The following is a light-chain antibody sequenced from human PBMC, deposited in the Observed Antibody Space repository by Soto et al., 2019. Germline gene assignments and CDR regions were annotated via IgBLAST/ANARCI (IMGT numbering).Light chain of an antibody. J-gene: IGLJ2*01. Sequence: QAVVTQPPSASATPGQGVTISCSGSSVNIGSNYVYWYQQLPGTAPKLLIYRNGQRPSGVPDRFSGSKSGTSASLAISGLRSEDEADYYCCSYAGKYTFLFGAGTKVTVL. CDR1: SVNIGSNY. CDR3: CSYAGKYTFL. V-gene: IGLV1-47*01. CDR2: RNG.